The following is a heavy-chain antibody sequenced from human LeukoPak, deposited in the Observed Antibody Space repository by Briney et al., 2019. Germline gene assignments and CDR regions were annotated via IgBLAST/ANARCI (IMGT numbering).Heavy chain of an antibody. CDR2: IYHSGST. V-gene: IGHV4-30-2*01. CDR3: ARCSYYDFWSGYCVFDY. J-gene: IGHJ4*02. D-gene: IGHD3-3*01. Sequence: SQTLSLTCTVSGGSISSGGYYWSWIRQPPGKGLEWIGYIYHSGSTYYNPSLKSRVTISVDRSKNQFSLKLSSVTAADTAVYYCARCSYYDFWSGYCVFDYWGQGTLVTVSS. CDR1: GGSISSGGYY.